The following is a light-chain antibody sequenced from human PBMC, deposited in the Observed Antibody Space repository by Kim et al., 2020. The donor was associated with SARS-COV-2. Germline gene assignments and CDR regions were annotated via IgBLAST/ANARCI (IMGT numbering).Light chain of an antibody. Sequence: LSPGEIASLSCRASQSVSIHLAWYQQKPGQPPRLLIYDGSNRATGIPARFSGTGSGSDFTLTIDSLEPEDFAVYYCQHRRNWPLTFGGGTKVDIK. CDR1: QSVSIH. CDR3: QHRRNWPLT. J-gene: IGKJ4*01. V-gene: IGKV3-11*01. CDR2: DGS.